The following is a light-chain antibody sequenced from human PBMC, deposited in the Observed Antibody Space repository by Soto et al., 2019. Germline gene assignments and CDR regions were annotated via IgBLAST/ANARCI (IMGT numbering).Light chain of an antibody. Sequence: QAVVTQEPSLTVSPGGTVTLTCGSSTGAVTSGHYPYWFQQKPGQAPRTLFYDTNNKHSWTPARFSGSLLGGKAALTLSGAQPEDEAEYYCLLSYSGAHWVFGGGTKLTVL. V-gene: IGLV7-46*01. CDR1: TGAVTSGHY. CDR3: LLSYSGAHWV. J-gene: IGLJ3*02. CDR2: DTN.